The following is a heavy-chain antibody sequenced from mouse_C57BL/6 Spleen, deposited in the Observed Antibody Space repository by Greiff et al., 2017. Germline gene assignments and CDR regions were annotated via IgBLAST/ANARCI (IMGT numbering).Heavy chain of an antibody. CDR2: IDPETGGT. Sequence: QVQLQQSGAELVRPGASVTLSCKASGYTFTDYEMHWVKQTPVHGLEWIGAIDPETGGTAYNQKFKGKAILTADKSSSTAYMELRSLTSEDSAVYYCTWGPYFYSSSPFGYWGQGTTLTVSS. CDR1: GYTFTDYE. CDR3: TWGPYFYSSSPFGY. D-gene: IGHD1-1*01. V-gene: IGHV1-15*01. J-gene: IGHJ2*01.